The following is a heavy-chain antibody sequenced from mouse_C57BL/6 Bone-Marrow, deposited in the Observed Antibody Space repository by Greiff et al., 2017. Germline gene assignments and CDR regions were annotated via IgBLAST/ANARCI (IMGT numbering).Heavy chain of an antibody. Sequence: EVQRVESGPELVKPGASVKISCKASGYSFTGYYMNWVKQSPEKSLEWIGEINPSTGGTTYNQKFKAKATLTVDKSSSTAYMQLKSLTSEDSAVYYCARCDYGDYFDYWGQGTTLTVSS. CDR3: ARCDYGDYFDY. CDR2: INPSTGGT. V-gene: IGHV1-42*01. CDR1: GYSFTGYY. J-gene: IGHJ2*01. D-gene: IGHD1-1*01.